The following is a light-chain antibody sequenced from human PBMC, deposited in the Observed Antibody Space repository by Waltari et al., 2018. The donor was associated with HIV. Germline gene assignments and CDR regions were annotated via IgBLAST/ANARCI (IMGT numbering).Light chain of an antibody. J-gene: IGLJ2*01. CDR2: DNT. Sequence: QSVLTQPPAVSAAPGQTVTISCSGSSSNIANNYVSWYQQLPGTAPKLLIYDNTRRSAGIPDRCSGSKSGTSATLAIAGLQTGDEADYYCGTWDTSLSAGVFGGGTKVTVL. V-gene: IGLV1-51*01. CDR1: SSNIANNY. CDR3: GTWDTSLSAGV.